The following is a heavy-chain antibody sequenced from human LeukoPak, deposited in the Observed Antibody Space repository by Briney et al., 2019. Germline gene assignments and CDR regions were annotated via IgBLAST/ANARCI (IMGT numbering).Heavy chain of an antibody. CDR1: GGTFSSYA. J-gene: IGHJ3*02. CDR2: IIPIFGTA. D-gene: IGHD5-24*01. V-gene: IGHV1-69*05. Sequence: ASVKVSCKASGGTFSSYAISWVRQAPGQGLEWMGGIIPIFGTANYAQNFQGRVTMTRDTSTSTVYMELSSLRSEDTAIYYCARIRDGYNDAYDIWGQGTVVTVPS. CDR3: ARIRDGYNDAYDI.